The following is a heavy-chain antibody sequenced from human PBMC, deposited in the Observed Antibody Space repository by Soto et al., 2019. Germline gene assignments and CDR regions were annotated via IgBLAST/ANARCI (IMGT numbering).Heavy chain of an antibody. J-gene: IGHJ6*02. D-gene: IGHD1-20*01. CDR1: GYTFTGYY. V-gene: IGHV1-2*02. Sequence: ASVKVSCKASGYTFTGYYMHWVRQAPGQGLEWMGWIDPNSGGTNYAQKFQGRVTMTRDTSISTAYMELSRLRSDDTAVYYCATDQYNWNYYYYGMDVWGQGTTVTVSS. CDR3: ATDQYNWNYYYYGMDV. CDR2: IDPNSGGT.